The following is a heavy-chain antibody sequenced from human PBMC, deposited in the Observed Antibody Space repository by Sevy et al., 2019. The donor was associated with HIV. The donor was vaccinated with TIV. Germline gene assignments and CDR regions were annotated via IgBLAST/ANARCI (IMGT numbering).Heavy chain of an antibody. CDR2: AYYRSTWHK. CDR1: GDTVSSDSAA. D-gene: IGHD1-20*01. J-gene: IGHJ4*02. Sequence: SETLSLTCAISGDTVSSDSAAWNWIRQSPARGLEWLGRAYYRSTWHKDYATSLNSRMTINPDTSKNQFSLQLNSVTPDDTAVYFCARDHNFDLDYWGQGILVTVSS. CDR3: ARDHNFDLDY. V-gene: IGHV6-1*01.